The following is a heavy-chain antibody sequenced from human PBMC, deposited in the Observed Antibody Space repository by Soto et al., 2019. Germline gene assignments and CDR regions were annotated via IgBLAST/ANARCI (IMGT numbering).Heavy chain of an antibody. CDR1: GYSFTSLD. Sequence: QVQLVQSGAEVREPGAPVKVSCKASGYSFTSLDINWVRQTAGQGLEWMGWMQPSTGRTGYAQKFQGRVTMTRDTSINTASMELTTLTPDDTAFYYCARGVSAGVDYWGQGTLVTVSS. CDR3: ARGVSAGVDY. D-gene: IGHD1-26*01. CDR2: MQPSTGRT. J-gene: IGHJ4*02. V-gene: IGHV1-8*01.